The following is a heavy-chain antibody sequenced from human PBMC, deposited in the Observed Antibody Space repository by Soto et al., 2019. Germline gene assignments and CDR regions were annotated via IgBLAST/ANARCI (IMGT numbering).Heavy chain of an antibody. J-gene: IGHJ4*02. CDR3: AKARGSSTPAPGSY. CDR2: ISGSGGST. Sequence: PGGSLRLSCAASGFTFSSYAMSWVRQAPGKGLEWVSAISGSGGSTYYADSVKGRFTISRDNSKNTLYLQMNSLRAEDTAVYYCAKARGSSTPAPGSYWGKGTLVTVST. D-gene: IGHD2-2*01. CDR1: GFTFSSYA. V-gene: IGHV3-23*01.